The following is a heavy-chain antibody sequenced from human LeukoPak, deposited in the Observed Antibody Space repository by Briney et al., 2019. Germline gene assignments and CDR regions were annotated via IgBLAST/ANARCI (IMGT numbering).Heavy chain of an antibody. V-gene: IGHV3-21*01. CDR1: GFTLSNYW. D-gene: IGHD6-13*01. J-gene: IGHJ4*02. Sequence: GGSLRLSCAASGFTLSNYWMHWVRQAPGKGLEWVSSISSSSSYIYYADSVKGRFTISRDNAKNSLYLQMNSLRAEDTAVYYCASELAAAGFFDYWGQGTLVTVSS. CDR3: ASELAAAGFFDY. CDR2: ISSSSSYI.